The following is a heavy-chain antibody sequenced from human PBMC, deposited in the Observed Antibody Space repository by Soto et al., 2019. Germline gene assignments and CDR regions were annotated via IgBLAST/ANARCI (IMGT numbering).Heavy chain of an antibody. CDR3: TRPIDYGGNLDFDY. CDR2: IRSKANSYAT. D-gene: IGHD4-17*01. J-gene: IGHJ4*02. Sequence: GGSLRLSCAASGFTFSGSAMHWFRQASGKGLEWVGRIRSKANSYATAYAASVKGRFTISRDDSKNTAYLQMNSLKTEDTAVYYCTRPIDYGGNLDFDYWGQGTLVTVSS. V-gene: IGHV3-73*01. CDR1: GFTFSGSA.